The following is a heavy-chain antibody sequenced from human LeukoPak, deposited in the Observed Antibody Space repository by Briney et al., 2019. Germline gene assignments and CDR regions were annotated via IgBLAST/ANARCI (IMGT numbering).Heavy chain of an antibody. V-gene: IGHV3-11*01. CDR2: ISSSGSTI. CDR1: GFTFSHFW. J-gene: IGHJ5*02. Sequence: GGSLRLSCLASGFTFSHFWMSWVRQAPGKGLEWVSYISSSGSTIYYADSVKGRFTISRDNAKNSLYLQMNSLRAEDTAVYYCARAKQVPLFDPWGQGTLVTVSS. D-gene: IGHD3-10*01. CDR3: ARAKQVPLFDP.